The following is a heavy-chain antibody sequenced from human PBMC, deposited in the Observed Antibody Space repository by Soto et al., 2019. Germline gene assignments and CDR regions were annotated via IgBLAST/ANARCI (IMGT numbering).Heavy chain of an antibody. CDR2: IWHDGGDK. V-gene: IGHV3-33*01. Sequence: QVQLVESGGGVVQPGRSLRLSCAASGFTFSYYGMHWVRQAPGKGLEWVALIWHDGGDKFYTDSVKGRFTISRDNSQNSLYLQMNSLRAEDTAVYYCASDADTSEHYSFADLWGQGTLVTVSS. CDR1: GFTFSYYG. J-gene: IGHJ5*02. D-gene: IGHD3-22*01. CDR3: ASDADTSEHYSFADL.